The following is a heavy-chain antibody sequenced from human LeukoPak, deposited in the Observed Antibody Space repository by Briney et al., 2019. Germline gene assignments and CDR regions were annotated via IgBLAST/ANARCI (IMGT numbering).Heavy chain of an antibody. V-gene: IGHV3-23*01. J-gene: IGHJ5*02. CDR3: VREAGYCAPVCVKTNWFDP. CDR2: ISNGKT. CDR1: GFPFSSHA. Sequence: GGSLRLSCAASGFPFSSHAMSWVRQPPGKGLEWVAAISNGKTYYADSVRGRFAISRDDSTNTVYLHMNSLRDEDTALYHCVREAGYCAPVCVKTNWFDPWGQGTLVNV. D-gene: IGHD2-15*01.